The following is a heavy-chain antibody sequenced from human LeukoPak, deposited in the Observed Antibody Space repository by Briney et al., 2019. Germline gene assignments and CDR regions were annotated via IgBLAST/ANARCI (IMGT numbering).Heavy chain of an antibody. D-gene: IGHD1-26*01. CDR2: TRNEANIYTT. V-gene: IGHV3-72*01. Sequence: GGSLRLSCAASGFIFSDHYMDWVRQAPGKGLEWVGRTRNEANIYTTKYAASVKGRFTIPRDDSKNSLYLQMNNLKTEDTAVYYCASPVGATTVRAFDIWGQGTMVTVSS. CDR1: GFIFSDHY. J-gene: IGHJ3*02. CDR3: ASPVGATTVRAFDI.